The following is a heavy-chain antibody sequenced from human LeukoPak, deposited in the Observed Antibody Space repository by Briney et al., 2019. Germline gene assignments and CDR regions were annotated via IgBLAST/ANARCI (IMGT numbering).Heavy chain of an antibody. V-gene: IGHV3-23*01. J-gene: IGHJ3*02. CDR1: GFTFTGYA. CDR2: ISGYYGST. CDR3: AKDLEGAEPDAFDI. D-gene: IGHD3-3*01. Sequence: PGGSLRLSCAASGFTFTGYAMSWVRQVPGKGLEWVSTISGYYGSTNYADSVRGRFTISRDNSNNTLYLQMTSLRAEDTAIYYCAKDLEGAEPDAFDIWGQGTMVTVSS.